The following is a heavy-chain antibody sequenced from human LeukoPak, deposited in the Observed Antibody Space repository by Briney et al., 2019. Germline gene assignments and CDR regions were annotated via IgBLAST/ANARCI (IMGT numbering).Heavy chain of an antibody. J-gene: IGHJ3*02. CDR3: ARGGLSMVRGVSGAFDI. CDR1: GDIVSSNSAA. D-gene: IGHD3-10*01. V-gene: IGHV6-1*01. Sequence: SQILSLTCAISGDIVSSNSAAWNWIRQSPSRGLEWLVRTYYRSKWYNAYAVSVKSRITINPDTSKNQFSLQLNSVTPEDTAVYYCARGGLSMVRGVSGAFDIWGQGTMVTVSS. CDR2: TYYRSKWYN.